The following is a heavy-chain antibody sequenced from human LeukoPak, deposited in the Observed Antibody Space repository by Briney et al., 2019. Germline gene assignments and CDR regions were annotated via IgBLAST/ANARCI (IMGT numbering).Heavy chain of an antibody. J-gene: IGHJ4*02. Sequence: GGSLRLSCAASGFTFSSYAMYWVRQAPGKGLEWVSGIFGSGGSTHYADSVKGRFTISRDNSKNTVYLQMTSVTAEDTARYYCAKKRTPVAGTNYFDYWGQGILVTVSS. V-gene: IGHV3-23*01. D-gene: IGHD6-19*01. CDR2: IFGSGGST. CDR1: GFTFSSYA. CDR3: AKKRTPVAGTNYFDY.